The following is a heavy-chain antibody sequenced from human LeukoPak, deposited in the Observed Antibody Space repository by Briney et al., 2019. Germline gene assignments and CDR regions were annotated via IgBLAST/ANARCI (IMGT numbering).Heavy chain of an antibody. CDR1: GGTFSSYA. CDR3: ASLISDYYYYGMDV. CDR2: IIPIFGTA. D-gene: IGHD2-8*01. Sequence: GASVKVSCEASGGTFSSYAISWVRQAPGQGLEWMGGIIPIFGTANYAQKFQGRVTITADESTSTAYMELGSLRSEDTAVYYCASLISDYYYYGMDVWGQGTTVTVSS. V-gene: IGHV1-69*13. J-gene: IGHJ6*02.